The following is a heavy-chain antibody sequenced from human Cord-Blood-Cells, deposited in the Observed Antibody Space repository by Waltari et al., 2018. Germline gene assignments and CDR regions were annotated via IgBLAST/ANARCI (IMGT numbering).Heavy chain of an antibody. V-gene: IGHV1-24*01. D-gene: IGHD3-22*01. CDR3: ATRGGYYYDSSGSPGAFDI. CDR1: GYTLTELS. J-gene: IGHJ3*02. Sequence: QVQLVQSGAEVKKPGASVKVSCKVSGYTLTELSMHWVRQAPGKGLEWMGGVDPENGETDYAAKFHGRGTMTEKTSTDTAYMELSSLRSEDTAVYYCATRGGYYYDSSGSPGAFDIWGQGTMVTVSS. CDR2: VDPENGET.